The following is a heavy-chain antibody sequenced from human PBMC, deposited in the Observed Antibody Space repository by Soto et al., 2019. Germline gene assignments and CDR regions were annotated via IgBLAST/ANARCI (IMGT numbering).Heavy chain of an antibody. J-gene: IGHJ4*02. CDR2: ISGSGSST. D-gene: IGHD2-15*01. CDR3: AKCIRVAPAKYYFDY. V-gene: IGHV3-23*01. CDR1: GFTVSNYY. Sequence: GGSLRLSCAASGFTVSNYYMTWVRQAPGKGLEWVSAISGSGSSTYYADSVKGRFTISRDNSKNTLYLQMNSLRAEDTALYYCAKCIRVAPAKYYFDYWGQGALVTVSS.